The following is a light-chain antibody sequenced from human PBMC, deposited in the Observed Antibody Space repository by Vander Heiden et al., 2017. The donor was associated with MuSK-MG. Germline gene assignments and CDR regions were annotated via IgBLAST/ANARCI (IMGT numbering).Light chain of an antibody. CDR2: GAS. V-gene: IGKV3-20*01. J-gene: IGKJ1*01. CDR1: QSISSNY. Sequence: EIVLTQSPGTLSLSPGERATLSCRASQSISSNYLAWYQQKPGQTPRLLVSGASSRATGIPDRFSGSGSGTDFTLTISRVEPEDFAVYYCQQDDSSLWTFGQGTKVEVK. CDR3: QQDDSSLWT.